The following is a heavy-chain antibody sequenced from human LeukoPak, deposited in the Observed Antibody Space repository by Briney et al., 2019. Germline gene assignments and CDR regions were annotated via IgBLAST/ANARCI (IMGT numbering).Heavy chain of an antibody. CDR1: GFTFISYG. CDR2: ISNTAYNT. CDR3: AKDRGSWITANGY. Sequence: PGGSLRLSCEASGFTFISYGMSWVRQAPGKGLEWVSTISNTAYNTYYADSVKGRFTISRDNSKNTLYLQMNSLRAEDTAVYYCAKDRGSWITANGYWGQGTLVTVSS. J-gene: IGHJ4*02. V-gene: IGHV3-23*01. D-gene: IGHD5-18*01.